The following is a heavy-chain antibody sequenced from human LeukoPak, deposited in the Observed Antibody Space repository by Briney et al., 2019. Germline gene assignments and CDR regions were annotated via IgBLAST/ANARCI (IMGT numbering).Heavy chain of an antibody. D-gene: IGHD6-19*01. CDR1: GGSISSYY. Sequence: SETLSLTCTVSGGSISSYYWSWIRQPAGKGLEWIGRIYTSGSTNYNPSLKSRVTISVDTSKNQFSLKLSSVTAADTAVYYCARPYSSGWYKRAFDIWGQGTMVTVSS. CDR3: ARPYSSGWYKRAFDI. J-gene: IGHJ3*02. V-gene: IGHV4-4*07. CDR2: IYTSGST.